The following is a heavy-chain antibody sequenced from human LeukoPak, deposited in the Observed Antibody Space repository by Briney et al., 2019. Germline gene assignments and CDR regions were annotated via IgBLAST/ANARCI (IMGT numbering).Heavy chain of an antibody. CDR1: GFTFSSYG. CDR2: ISYDGSNK. CDR3: AKFPHIAVAALGDAFDI. J-gene: IGHJ3*02. Sequence: GGSLRLSCAASGFTFSSYGMHWVRQAPGKVLEWVAAISYDGSNKYYADSVKGRFTISRDNSKNTLYLQMNSLRAEDTAVYYCAKFPHIAVAALGDAFDIWGQGTMVTVSS. V-gene: IGHV3-30*18. D-gene: IGHD6-19*01.